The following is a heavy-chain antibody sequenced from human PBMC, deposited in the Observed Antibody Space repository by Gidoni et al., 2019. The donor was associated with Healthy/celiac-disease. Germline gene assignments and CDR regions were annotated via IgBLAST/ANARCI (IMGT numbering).Heavy chain of an antibody. CDR3: AKDPPRMEYYFDY. D-gene: IGHD1-1*01. Sequence: QVQLVESGGGVVEPGRYLSLSCAACGLTFSSYGMHWVRQAPGKGLELVAVISYDGSNKSYSYSVKGRFTISRDNSKNTLYLQMNSLRAEDTAVYYCAKDPPRMEYYFDYWGQGTLVTVSS. V-gene: IGHV3-30*18. J-gene: IGHJ4*02. CDR1: GLTFSSYG. CDR2: ISYDGSNK.